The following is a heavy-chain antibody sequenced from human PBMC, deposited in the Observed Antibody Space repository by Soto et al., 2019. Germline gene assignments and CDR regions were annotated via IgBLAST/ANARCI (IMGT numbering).Heavy chain of an antibody. J-gene: IGHJ4*02. CDR3: ARGRFGEIHDY. Sequence: PSETLSLTCTVSSGSISSGDYYWSWLRQPPGKGLEWIGYIFYSGSTHYNASFQSRVSVSVDTSRNQFSLKLTSVSAADTAVYYCARGRFGEIHDYWGQGILVTVSS. V-gene: IGHV4-30-4*01. CDR1: SGSISSGDYY. CDR2: IFYSGST. D-gene: IGHD3-16*01.